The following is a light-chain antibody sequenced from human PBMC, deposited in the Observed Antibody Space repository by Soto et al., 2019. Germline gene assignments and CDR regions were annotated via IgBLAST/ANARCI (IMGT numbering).Light chain of an antibody. CDR2: DAS. J-gene: IGKJ5*01. V-gene: IGKV3-20*01. CDR1: QWVSSR. Sequence: EIVMTQSPATLSVSPGERATLSCRAGQWVSSRLAWYQLKPGQAPRLLIHDASSRATGISDRFTGSGSGTDFTLTISRLEPEDFALYYCQQYGYSPITFGQGTRLEI. CDR3: QQYGYSPIT.